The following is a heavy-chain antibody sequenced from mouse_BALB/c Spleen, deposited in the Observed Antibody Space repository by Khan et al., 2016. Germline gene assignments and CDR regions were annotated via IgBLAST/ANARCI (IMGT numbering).Heavy chain of an antibody. CDR3: ARPDGYDAMDY. V-gene: IGHV4-1*02. CDR2: INPDSSTI. D-gene: IGHD1-2*01. J-gene: IGHJ4*01. Sequence: EVKLLESGGGLVQPGGSLKLSCAASGFDFSRYWMSWVRQAPGKGLEWIGEINPDSSTINYTPSLKDKFIISRDTAKNTLYLQMSTVRSEDTALYYCARPDGYDAMDYWGQGTSVTVSS. CDR1: GFDFSRYW.